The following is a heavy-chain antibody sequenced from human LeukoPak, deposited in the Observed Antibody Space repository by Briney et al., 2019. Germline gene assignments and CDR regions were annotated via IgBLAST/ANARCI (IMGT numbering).Heavy chain of an antibody. D-gene: IGHD3-22*01. CDR1: GFTFSSYG. CDR2: SSGSGGTT. J-gene: IGHJ1*01. CDR3: ARERGYYDNSGYLPTTYFQH. V-gene: IGHV3-23*01. Sequence: GGSLRLSCAASGFTFSSYGMSWVRQAPGKGLEWVSTSSGSGGTTYYADSVKGRFTISRDNAKSSLFLQLNSLRAEDTAVYYCARERGYYDNSGYLPTTYFQHWGQGTLVTVSS.